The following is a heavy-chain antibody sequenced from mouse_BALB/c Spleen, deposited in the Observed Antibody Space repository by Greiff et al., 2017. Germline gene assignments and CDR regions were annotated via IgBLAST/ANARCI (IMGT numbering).Heavy chain of an antibody. CDR1: GFSLTSYG. CDR2: IWSGGST. Sequence: VKLQESGPGLVQPSQSLSITCTVSGFSLTSYGVHWVRQSPGKGLEWLGVIWSGGSTDYNAAFISRLSISKDNSKSQVFFKMNSLQADDTAIYYCARNRKEDDEGAWFAYWGQGTLVTVSA. D-gene: IGHD2-12*01. V-gene: IGHV2-4-1*01. CDR3: ARNRKEDDEGAWFAY. J-gene: IGHJ3*01.